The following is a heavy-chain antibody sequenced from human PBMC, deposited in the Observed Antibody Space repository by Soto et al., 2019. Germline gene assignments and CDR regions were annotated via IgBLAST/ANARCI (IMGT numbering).Heavy chain of an antibody. CDR1: GYTFTDYY. V-gene: IGHV1-2*02. Sequence: QVQLVQSGAEVKKPGASVKVSCKASGYTFTDYYIHWVRQAPGQGLEWMGWINPKNGGTKYVQKFQDRVTMTRDTSIRIAYMELSRLRYDDTAVYYCARGGNSGYYYEWGQGTLVTVSS. CDR3: ARGGNSGYYYE. D-gene: IGHD5-12*01. J-gene: IGHJ4*02. CDR2: INPKNGGT.